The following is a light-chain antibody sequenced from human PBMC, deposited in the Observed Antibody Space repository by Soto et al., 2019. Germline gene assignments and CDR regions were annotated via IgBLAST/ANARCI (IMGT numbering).Light chain of an antibody. Sequence: QSALTQAPSVAGSPGQSVTISCTGTNNDVGGYKGVSWYQQSPGTAPKLIIYEVSNRPSGVPGRFSGSNSGNTASLTISGLPAEDEADYYCFSYARRDTYVFGPGTKLTVL. J-gene: IGLJ2*01. CDR3: FSYARRDTYV. V-gene: IGLV2-18*02. CDR1: NNDVGGYKG. CDR2: EVS.